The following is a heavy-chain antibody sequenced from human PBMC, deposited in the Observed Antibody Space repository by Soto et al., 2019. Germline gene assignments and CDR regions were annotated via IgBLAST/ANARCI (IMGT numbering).Heavy chain of an antibody. CDR3: AKVPDYDSSGSVE. D-gene: IGHD3-22*01. J-gene: IGHJ4*02. CDR2: ISYDGSNK. V-gene: IGHV3-30*18. Sequence: GGSLRLSCAASGFTFSSYGMHWVRQAPGKGLEWVAVISYDGSNKYYADSVKGRLTISRDNSKNTLYLQMNSLRGEDTAVYYCAKVPDYDSSGSVEWGQGTLVTVSS. CDR1: GFTFSSYG.